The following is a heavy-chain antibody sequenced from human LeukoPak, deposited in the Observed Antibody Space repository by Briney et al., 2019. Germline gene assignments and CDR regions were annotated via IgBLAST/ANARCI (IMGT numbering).Heavy chain of an antibody. CDR1: GDSVSSNSAA. CDR3: ARAGFYDSSGYLHYYFDY. V-gene: IGHV6-1*01. CDR2: TYYRSKWYN. J-gene: IGHJ4*02. D-gene: IGHD3-22*01. Sequence: SQTLSLTCAISGDSVSSNSAAWNWIRQSPSRGLEWLGRTYYRSKWYNDYAVSVKSRITINPDTSKNQFSLQLNSVTPEDTAVYYCARAGFYDSSGYLHYYFDYWGQGTLVTVSS.